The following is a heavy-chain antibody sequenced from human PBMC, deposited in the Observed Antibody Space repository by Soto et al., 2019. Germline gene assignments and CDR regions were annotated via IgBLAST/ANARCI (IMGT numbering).Heavy chain of an antibody. CDR2: ISYSGST. V-gene: IGHV4-59*01. CDR1: GGSISSYY. Sequence: QVQLQESGPGLVKPSETLSLTCTVSGGSISSYYWSWIRQPPGKGLEWIGYISYSGSTNYNPSLKSRVTISVDTSENQFSLKLSSVTAADTAVYYCARAFGSPHYGLYYYYCMDVWGQGTTVTVSS. J-gene: IGHJ6*02. CDR3: ARAFGSPHYGLYYYYCMDV. D-gene: IGHD4-17*01.